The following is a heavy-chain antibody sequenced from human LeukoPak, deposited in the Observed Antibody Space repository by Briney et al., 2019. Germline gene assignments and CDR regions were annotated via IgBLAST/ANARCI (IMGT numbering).Heavy chain of an antibody. J-gene: IGHJ4*02. CDR3: ARHSLTHYDILTGYYPDY. D-gene: IGHD3-9*01. CDR1: GYSFTSYW. Sequence: GESLKISCKGSGYSFTSYWIGWVRQMPGKGLEWMGIIYPGDSDTRYSPSFQGQVTISADKSISTAYLQWSSLKASDTAMYYCARHSLTHYDILTGYYPDYWGQGTLVTVSS. V-gene: IGHV5-51*01. CDR2: IYPGDSDT.